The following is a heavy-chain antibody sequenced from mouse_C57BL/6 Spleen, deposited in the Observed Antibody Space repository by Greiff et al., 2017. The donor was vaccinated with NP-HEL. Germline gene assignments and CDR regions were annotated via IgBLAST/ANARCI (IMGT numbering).Heavy chain of an antibody. Sequence: QVQLQQPGAELVRPGSSVKLSCKASGYTFTSYWMHWVKQRPIQGLEWIGNIDPSDSETHYNQKFKDKATLTVDKSSSTAYMQLSSLTSEDSAVYYCARLQYYGSHYFDYWGQGTTLTVSS. CDR3: ARLQYYGSHYFDY. V-gene: IGHV1-52*01. CDR2: IDPSDSET. D-gene: IGHD1-1*01. J-gene: IGHJ2*01. CDR1: GYTFTSYW.